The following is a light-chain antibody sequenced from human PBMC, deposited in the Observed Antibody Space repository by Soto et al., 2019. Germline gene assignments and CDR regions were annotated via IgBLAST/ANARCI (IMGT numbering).Light chain of an antibody. J-gene: IGLJ2*01. CDR2: EVS. V-gene: IGLV2-14*01. CDR1: SSDVGGYNY. CDR3: SSYTSSSTRV. Sequence: QSALTQPASVSGSPGQSITISCTGTSSDVGGYNYVSWYQQHPGKATKLIIYEVSNRPSGVSNHFSGSKSGNTASLTISGLQAEDEADYYCSSYTSSSTRVFGGGTKLTVL.